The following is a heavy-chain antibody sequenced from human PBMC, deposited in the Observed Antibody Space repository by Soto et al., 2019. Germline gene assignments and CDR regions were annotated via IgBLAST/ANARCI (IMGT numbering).Heavy chain of an antibody. D-gene: IGHD3-22*01. Sequence: TLSLTCTVSGGSISSYYWSWIRQPPGKGLEWIGYIYYSGSTNYNPSLKSRVTISVDTSKNTLYLQMNSLRAEDTAVNYCAKGEYYYDSSGYYPFDYWGQGTLVTVSS. CDR3: AKGEYYYDSSGYYPFDY. CDR2: IYYSGST. V-gene: IGHV4-59*12. CDR1: GGSISSYY. J-gene: IGHJ4*02.